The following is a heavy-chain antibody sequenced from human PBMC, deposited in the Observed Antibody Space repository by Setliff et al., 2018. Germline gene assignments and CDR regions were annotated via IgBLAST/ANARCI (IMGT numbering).Heavy chain of an antibody. D-gene: IGHD3-16*02. CDR3: AREGNYEYVWGSYRDDAFDI. CDR2: IIPIFGTA. J-gene: IGHJ3*02. CDR1: GGTFSSYA. Sequence: ASVKVSCKASGGTFSSYASSWVRQAHGQGLEWMGGIIPIFGTANYAQKFQGRVTITTDESTSTAYMELSSLRSEDTAVYYCAREGNYEYVWGSYRDDAFDIWGQGTMVTVSS. V-gene: IGHV1-69*05.